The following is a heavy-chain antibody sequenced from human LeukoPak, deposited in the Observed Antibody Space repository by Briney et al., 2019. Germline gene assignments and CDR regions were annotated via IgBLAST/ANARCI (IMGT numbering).Heavy chain of an antibody. J-gene: IGHJ4*02. V-gene: IGHV3-30*03. CDR1: GFTFSNHW. CDR2: ISYDGSNK. CDR3: ARGFGIVGATDNFDY. Sequence: GGSLRLSCAASGFTFSNHWMHWVRQAPGKGLEWVAVISYDGSNKYYADSVKGRFTISRDNSKNTLYLQMNSLRAEDTAVYYCARGFGIVGATDNFDYWGQGTLVTVSS. D-gene: IGHD1-26*01.